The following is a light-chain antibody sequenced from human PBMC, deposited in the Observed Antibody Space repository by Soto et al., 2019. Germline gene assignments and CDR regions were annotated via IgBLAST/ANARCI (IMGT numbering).Light chain of an antibody. J-gene: IGKJ2*01. CDR2: DGY. Sequence: DIQMTQSPSTLSASVGDRVTITCRASQTINNKLAWYQKKPGKAPKLLNYDGYTLESGVPSRFRGSASGTEFTLTIGSLQPYDFANSCCQQYDTYFRYPFDQGTKLDIK. V-gene: IGKV1-5*01. CDR3: QQYDTYFRYP. CDR1: QTINNK.